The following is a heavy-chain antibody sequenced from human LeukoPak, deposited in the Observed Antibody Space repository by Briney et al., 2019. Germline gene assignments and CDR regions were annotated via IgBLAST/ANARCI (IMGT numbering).Heavy chain of an antibody. CDR2: IHYTGNT. J-gene: IGHJ4*02. CDR1: GGSISSYY. V-gene: IGHV4-59*01. D-gene: IGHD3-10*01. CDR3: ARGYGSGSYNNFNK. Sequence: SETLSLTCTVSGGSISSYYWSWIRQPPGKGLEWIGYIHYTGNTDYNPSLTSRVTMSVDTSKNQFSLMLTSVTAADTAVYYCARGYGSGSYNNFNKWGQGLLVAVSS.